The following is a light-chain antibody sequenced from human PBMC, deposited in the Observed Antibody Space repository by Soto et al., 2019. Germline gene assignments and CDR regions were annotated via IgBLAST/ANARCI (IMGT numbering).Light chain of an antibody. V-gene: IGLV2-8*01. J-gene: IGLJ2*01. CDR3: RSYAGSNNVF. CDR2: EVN. Sequence: QSVLAQPPSASGSPGQSVTISCTGTSSDVGGYNSVSWYQQHPGKAPKLMIYEVNKRPSGVPDRFSGSKSGNTASLTVSGLQAEDEADYYCRSYAGSNNVFFGGGTKLTVL. CDR1: SSDVGGYNS.